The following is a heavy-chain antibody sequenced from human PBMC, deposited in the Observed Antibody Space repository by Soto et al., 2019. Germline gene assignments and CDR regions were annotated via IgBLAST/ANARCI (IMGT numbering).Heavy chain of an antibody. CDR2: VYHSGSS. CDR1: GGFMSSRSYY. CDR3: ARRQDYYDSSGYYNDAFDI. J-gene: IGHJ3*02. D-gene: IGHD3-22*01. V-gene: IGHV4-39*01. Sequence: QLQLQESGPGLVKPAETLSLICSVSGGFMSSRSYYWGWIRQPPGKGPEWIGNVYHSGSSYYNPSLKSRLTISVHPSMNQFSLALNSVTAADTAVYYCARRQDYYDSSGYYNDAFDIWGQGTEVTVSS.